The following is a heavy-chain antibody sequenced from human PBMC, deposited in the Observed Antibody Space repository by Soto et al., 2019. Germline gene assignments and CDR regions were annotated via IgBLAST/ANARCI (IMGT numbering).Heavy chain of an antibody. CDR3: ASEGAAYNHAGL. Sequence: QVQLVQSGAEVKKPGASVKVSCKASGYTFTNYAMHWVRQAPGQRLEWMGWINPGNANTKYTQKFQGRLTITRDTSASTAYMELSSLRSEDTAVYYCASEGAAYNHAGLWGQGTLVTVSS. CDR1: GYTFTNYA. D-gene: IGHD1-26*01. V-gene: IGHV1-3*01. J-gene: IGHJ4*02. CDR2: INPGNANT.